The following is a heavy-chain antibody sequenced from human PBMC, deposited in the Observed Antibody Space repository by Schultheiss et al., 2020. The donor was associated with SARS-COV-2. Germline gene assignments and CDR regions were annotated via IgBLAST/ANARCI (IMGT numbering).Heavy chain of an antibody. CDR1: GFTVSSNY. D-gene: IGHD3-3*01. Sequence: GGSLRLSCAASGFTVSSNYMSWVRQAPGKGLEWVSGISWNSGSIGYADSVKGRFTISRDNAKNSLYLQMNSLRAEDTAVYYCARDFAEWLLSGVGDYYYGMDVWGQGTTVTVSS. CDR3: ARDFAEWLLSGVGDYYYGMDV. CDR2: ISWNSGSI. J-gene: IGHJ6*02. V-gene: IGHV3-48*04.